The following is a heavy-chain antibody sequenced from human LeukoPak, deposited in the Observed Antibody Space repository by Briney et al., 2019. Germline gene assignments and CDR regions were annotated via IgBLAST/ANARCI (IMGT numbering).Heavy chain of an antibody. CDR1: GGTFSSYT. CDR3: ARGGTYYYGSGSYYIENDAFDI. V-gene: IGHV1-69*02. J-gene: IGHJ3*02. D-gene: IGHD3-10*01. Sequence: ASVKVSCKASGGTFSSYTISWVRQAPGQGLEWMGRIIPILGIANYAQKFQGRVTITADKSTSTAYMELSSLRSEDTAVYYCARGGTYYYGSGSYYIENDAFDIWGQGTMVTVST. CDR2: IIPILGIA.